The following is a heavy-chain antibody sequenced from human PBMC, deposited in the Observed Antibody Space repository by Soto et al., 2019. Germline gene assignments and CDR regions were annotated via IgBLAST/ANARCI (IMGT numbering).Heavy chain of an antibody. CDR3: ARADYSNPRYYYMDV. D-gene: IGHD4-4*01. CDR1: GYTFTSYG. J-gene: IGHJ6*03. Sequence: ASVKVSCKASGYTFTSYGISWVRQAPGQGLEWMGWISAYNGNTNYAQKLQGRVTMTTDTSTSTAYMELRSLISDDTAVYYCARADYSNPRYYYMDVWGRGTTVTVS. CDR2: ISAYNGNT. V-gene: IGHV1-18*01.